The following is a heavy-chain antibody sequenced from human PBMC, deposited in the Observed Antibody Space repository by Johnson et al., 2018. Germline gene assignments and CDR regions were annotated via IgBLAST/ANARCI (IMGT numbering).Heavy chain of an antibody. V-gene: IGHV3-30-3*01. J-gene: IGHJ6*03. D-gene: IGHD6-13*01. CDR3: AKDPRSSWKRASYYYYMDV. CDR1: GFTFSSYA. CDR2: ISYDGSNK. Sequence: QVQLVESGGGVVQXGRSLRLXCAASGFTFSSYAMHWVRQAPGKGLEWVAVISYDGSNKYYADSVKGRFTISRDDSMNTLYLQMNSLRTEDTAVYYCAKDPRSSWKRASYYYYMDVWGKGTTVTVSS.